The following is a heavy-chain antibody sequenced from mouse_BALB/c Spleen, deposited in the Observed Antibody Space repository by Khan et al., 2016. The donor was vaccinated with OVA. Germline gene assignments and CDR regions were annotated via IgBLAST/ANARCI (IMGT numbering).Heavy chain of an antibody. Sequence: QVQLKQSGAELAKPGASVQMSCKASGYTFTTYWMHWVKQRLGQGLEWIGYINPTSGYTDYSENFKDKATLSADKSSSTAYMQLSRLTAEDSAVYYCTRDRIDYWGQGTTLTVSS. CDR1: GYTFTTYW. V-gene: IGHV1-7*01. CDR3: TRDRIDY. J-gene: IGHJ2*01. CDR2: INPTSGYT.